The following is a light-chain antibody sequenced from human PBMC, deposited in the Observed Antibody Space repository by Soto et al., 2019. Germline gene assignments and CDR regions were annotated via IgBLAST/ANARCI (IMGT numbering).Light chain of an antibody. CDR3: QSYDSSLSVV. V-gene: IGLV1-40*01. Sequence: QSVLTQPPSVSGAPGQRVTISCTGSSSNIGAGYDVHWYQQLPGTAPKLLIYGNSNRPSVVPDRFSGSKSGTSASLAITGLQAEDEADYYCQSYDSSLSVVFGGGTQLTVL. CDR1: SSNIGAGYD. CDR2: GNS. J-gene: IGLJ2*01.